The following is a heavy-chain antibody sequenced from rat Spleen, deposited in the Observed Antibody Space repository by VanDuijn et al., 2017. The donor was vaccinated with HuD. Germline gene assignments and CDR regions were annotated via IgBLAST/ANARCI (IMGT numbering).Heavy chain of an antibody. Sequence: EVQLVESGGGLVQPGRSLKLSCGASGFTFSDYNMAWVRQAPKKGLEWVATLSYDGSRNYYRDSVKGRFTISRDNAKSTLYLQMDSLGSEDTATYYCTRRSSPYYFDYWGQGVMVTVSS. CDR2: LSYDGSRN. J-gene: IGHJ2*01. CDR3: TRRSSPYYFDY. D-gene: IGHD1-2*01. CDR1: GFTFSDYN. V-gene: IGHV5-7*01.